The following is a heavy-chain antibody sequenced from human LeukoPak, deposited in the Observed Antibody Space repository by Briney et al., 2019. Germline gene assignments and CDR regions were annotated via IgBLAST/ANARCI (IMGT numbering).Heavy chain of an antibody. J-gene: IGHJ6*02. CDR2: INHSGST. D-gene: IGHD2-2*01. CDR3: ARVVVAPSYRYYYYGMDA. Sequence: SETLSLTCAVYGGSFSGYYWSWIRQPPGKGLEWIGEINHSGSTNYNPSLKSRVTILVDTSKNQFSLKLSSVTAADTAVYYCARVVVAPSYRYYYYGMDAWGQGTTVTVSS. CDR1: GGSFSGYY. V-gene: IGHV4-34*01.